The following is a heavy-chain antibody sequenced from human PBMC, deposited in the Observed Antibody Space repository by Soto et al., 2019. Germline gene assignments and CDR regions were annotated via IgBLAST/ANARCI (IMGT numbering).Heavy chain of an antibody. CDR2: ISVYNGNT. V-gene: IGHV1-18*01. CDR3: ARGGGYYDFWSGYPYGMDV. D-gene: IGHD3-3*01. Sequence: QVQLVQSGAEVKKPGASVKVSCKASGYTFTTYGISWVRQAPGQGLEWMGWISVYNGNTKYAQKLQGRVTMTTDTSTSTAYMGLRSLRSDDTAVYYCARGGGYYDFWSGYPYGMDVWGQGTTVTVFS. J-gene: IGHJ6*02. CDR1: GYTFTTYG.